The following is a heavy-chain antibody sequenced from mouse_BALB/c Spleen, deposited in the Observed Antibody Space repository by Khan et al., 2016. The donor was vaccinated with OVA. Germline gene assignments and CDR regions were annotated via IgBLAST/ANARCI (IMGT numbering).Heavy chain of an antibody. CDR1: GFSLTSYG. CDR2: IWSGGST. CDR3: ARGIYYGKGFAY. D-gene: IGHD2-1*01. V-gene: IGHV2-2*02. Sequence: VELVESGPGLVQPSQSLSITCTVSGFSLTSYGVHWVRQSPGKGLEWLGVIWSGGSTDYNAAFISRLSISKENSKSQVFFKMNSLQANDTAIYYCARGIYYGKGFAYWGQGTLVTVSA. J-gene: IGHJ3*01.